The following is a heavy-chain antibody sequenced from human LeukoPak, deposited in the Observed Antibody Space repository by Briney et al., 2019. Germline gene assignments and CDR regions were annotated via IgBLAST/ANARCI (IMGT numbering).Heavy chain of an antibody. CDR1: GYTFTSYD. J-gene: IGHJ1*01. CDR2: MNPNSGNT. CDR3: ARWDYYDSSGHSYTQH. V-gene: IGHV1-8*01. Sequence: GASVKVSCKASGYTFTSYDTNWVRQATGQGLEWMGWMNPNSGNTGYAQKFQGRVTMTRNTSISTAYMELSSLRSEDTAVYYCARWDYYDSSGHSYTQHWGQGTLVTVSS. D-gene: IGHD3-22*01.